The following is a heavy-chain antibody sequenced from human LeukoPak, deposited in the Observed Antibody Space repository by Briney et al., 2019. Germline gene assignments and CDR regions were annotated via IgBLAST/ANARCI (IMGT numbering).Heavy chain of an antibody. D-gene: IGHD3-22*01. V-gene: IGHV3-23*01. J-gene: IGHJ4*02. Sequence: SGGSLRLSCVASGFSVGTYTTAWVRQAPGKGLEWVSTLGGKGDIYYADSVKGRFTISRDNSKNMLYLQMNSLRTEDTAVYYCARDWGYYYDSGGPNNYWGQGTLVTVSS. CDR1: GFSVGTYT. CDR2: LGGKGDI. CDR3: ARDWGYYYDSGGPNNY.